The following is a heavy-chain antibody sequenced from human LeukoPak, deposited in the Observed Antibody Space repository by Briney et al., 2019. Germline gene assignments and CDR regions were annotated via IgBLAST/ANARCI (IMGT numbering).Heavy chain of an antibody. CDR2: ISAYNGNT. CDR3: ARGRTNWNDDLNWFDP. CDR1: GGTFSSYA. V-gene: IGHV1-18*01. D-gene: IGHD1-1*01. J-gene: IGHJ5*02. Sequence: ASVKVSCKASGGTFSSYAISWVRQAPGQGLEWMGWISAYNGNTNYAQKLQGRVTMTTDTSTSTAYMELRSLRSDDTAVYYCARGRTNWNDDLNWFDPWGQGTLVTVSS.